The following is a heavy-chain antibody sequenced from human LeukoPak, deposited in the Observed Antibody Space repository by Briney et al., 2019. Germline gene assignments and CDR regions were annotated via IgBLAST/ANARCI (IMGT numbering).Heavy chain of an antibody. J-gene: IGHJ5*02. V-gene: IGHV4-39*07. D-gene: IGHD2-2*01. Sequence: SETLSLTCTVSGGSISSSSYYWGWIRQPPGKGLEWIGSIYYSGSTYYNPSLKSRVTISVDTSKNQFSLKLSSVTAADTAVYYCARDPYCSTTSCYLSWFDPWGQGALVTVSS. CDR2: IYYSGST. CDR1: GGSISSSSYY. CDR3: ARDPYCSTTSCYLSWFDP.